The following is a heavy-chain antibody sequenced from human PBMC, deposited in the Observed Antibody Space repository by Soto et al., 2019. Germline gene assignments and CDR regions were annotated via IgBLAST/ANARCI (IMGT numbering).Heavy chain of an antibody. Sequence: EVQLLESGGGLVQPGGSLRLSCAASDFTLSSYGMTWVRQPPGKGLEWVSTIRGRGATTYYADSVKGRFNISRDDSKNTLYLQMNSLRVDDTAVYFCAKDVNYDVLAGYYYYWGQGTRVTVSS. CDR3: AKDVNYDVLAGYYYY. CDR1: DFTLSSYG. V-gene: IGHV3-23*01. J-gene: IGHJ4*02. D-gene: IGHD3-9*01. CDR2: IRGRGATT.